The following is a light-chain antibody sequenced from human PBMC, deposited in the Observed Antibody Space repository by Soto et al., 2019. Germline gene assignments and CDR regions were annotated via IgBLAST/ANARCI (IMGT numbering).Light chain of an antibody. CDR3: QQYGSTHLT. Sequence: EIVLTQSPGTLSSSPGERATLSCRASQSVKNNYLAWYQHKPGQAPRFLMYDASSRATGIPDSFTGSGSGTDFTLTISRLEPEDFAVYYCQQYGSTHLTFGGGTKVEIK. V-gene: IGKV3-20*01. J-gene: IGKJ4*01. CDR2: DAS. CDR1: QSVKNNY.